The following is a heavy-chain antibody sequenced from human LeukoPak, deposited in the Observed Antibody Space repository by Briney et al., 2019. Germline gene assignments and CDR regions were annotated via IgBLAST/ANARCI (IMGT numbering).Heavy chain of an antibody. V-gene: IGHV4-59*01. CDR1: GGSISGYY. CDR2: IYYSGST. J-gene: IGHJ5*02. CDR3: ARGLAYDILTGYSPNWFDP. D-gene: IGHD3-9*01. Sequence: SETLSLTCTVSGGSISGYYWSWIRQPPGKGLGYIGYIYYSGSTNYNPSLKSRLTISVDTSKNQFSLKLSSVTAADTAVYYCARGLAYDILTGYSPNWFDPWGQGTLVTVSS.